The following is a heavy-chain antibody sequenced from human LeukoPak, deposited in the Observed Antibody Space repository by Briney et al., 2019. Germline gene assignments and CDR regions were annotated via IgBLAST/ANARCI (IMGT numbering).Heavy chain of an antibody. J-gene: IGHJ4*02. Sequence: GGSLRLSCVVSGFIFSNYAMSWVRQTPGKGLEWVSSISGSGGSTYYADSVKGRFTISRDNSKNTLYLQMNSLRAEDTAVYYCAKDLSSEYGEVPYWGQGTLVTVSS. D-gene: IGHD4-17*01. CDR1: GFIFSNYA. V-gene: IGHV3-23*01. CDR2: ISGSGGST. CDR3: AKDLSSEYGEVPY.